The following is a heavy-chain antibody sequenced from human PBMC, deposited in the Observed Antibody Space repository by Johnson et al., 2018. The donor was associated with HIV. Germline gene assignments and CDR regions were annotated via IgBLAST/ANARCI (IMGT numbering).Heavy chain of an antibody. V-gene: IGHV3-15*01. D-gene: IGHD3-3*01. CDR1: GFTFSDAW. CDR2: IKSKSDGGTT. J-gene: IGHJ3*01. CDR3: ARDRTYQPIFGGVENAFDV. Sequence: VHLVESGGGLVKPGGSLRLSCAASGFTFSDAWMGCVRQAPGKGLEWVGRIKSKSDGGTTDYAAPVEGRCTISRDDSKNTLSLQMNSLKTEDTVVYYCARDRTYQPIFGGVENAFDVWGQGTMVTVSS.